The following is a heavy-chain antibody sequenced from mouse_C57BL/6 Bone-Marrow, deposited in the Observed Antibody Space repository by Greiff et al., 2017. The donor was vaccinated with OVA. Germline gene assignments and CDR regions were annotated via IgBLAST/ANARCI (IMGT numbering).Heavy chain of an antibody. J-gene: IGHJ2*01. CDR3: ASWWDY. CDR1: FSPFPRSG. V-gene: IGHV1-81*01. Sequence: QLQPSVASLSRPWASVPLSFQSSFSPFPRSGLSFVPPRTCPFLALIGAIYPRSGNTYYNEKFKGKATLTADKSSSTAYMELRSLTSEDSAVYFCASWWDYWGQGTTLTVSS. D-gene: IGHD1-1*02. CDR2: IYPRSGNT.